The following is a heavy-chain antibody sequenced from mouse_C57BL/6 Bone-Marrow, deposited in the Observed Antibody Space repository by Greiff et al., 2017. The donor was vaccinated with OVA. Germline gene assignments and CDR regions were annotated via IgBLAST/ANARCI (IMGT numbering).Heavy chain of an antibody. CDR2: IRLKSDNYAT. CDR3: TGITTVVRGDYYAMDY. V-gene: IGHV6-3*01. CDR1: GFTFSNYW. Sequence: EVKLVESGGGLVQPGGSMKLSCVASGFTFSNYWMNWVRQSPEKGLEWVAQIRLKSDNYATHYAESVKGRFTISRDDSKSSVYLQMNNLRAEDTGIYYCTGITTVVRGDYYAMDYWGQGTSVTVSS. D-gene: IGHD1-1*01. J-gene: IGHJ4*01.